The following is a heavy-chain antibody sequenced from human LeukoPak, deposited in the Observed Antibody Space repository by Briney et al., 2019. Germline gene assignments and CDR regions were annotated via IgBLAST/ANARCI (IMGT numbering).Heavy chain of an antibody. D-gene: IGHD3-10*01. CDR3: ARDKSRTYGSADAFGI. CDR1: GGSIISTNYY. J-gene: IGHJ3*02. CDR2: IFNNGGT. V-gene: IGHV4-39*07. Sequence: SETLSLTCTVSGGSIISTNYYWGWIRQPPGKGLEWIGTIFNNGGTYYNPSLRSRVTISINTSKNQFSLKLNSVTAADTAVYYCARDKSRTYGSADAFGIWGQGTMVTVSS.